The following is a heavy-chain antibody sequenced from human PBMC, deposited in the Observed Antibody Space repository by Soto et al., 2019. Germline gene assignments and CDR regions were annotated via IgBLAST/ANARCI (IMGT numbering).Heavy chain of an antibody. V-gene: IGHV1-3*01. CDR3: AKMIDYGDYSDY. D-gene: IGHD4-17*01. CDR2: INAGNGNT. CDR1: GYTFTGYY. Sequence: ASVKVSCKASGYTFTGYYMHWVRQAPGQGLEWMGWINAGNGNTKYSQKFQGRVTITRDTSASTAYMELSSLRSEDTAVYYCAKMIDYGDYSDYWGQGTLVTVSS. J-gene: IGHJ4*02.